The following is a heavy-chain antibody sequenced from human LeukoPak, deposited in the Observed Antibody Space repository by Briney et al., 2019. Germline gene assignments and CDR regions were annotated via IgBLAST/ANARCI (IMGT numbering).Heavy chain of an antibody. CDR1: GYTFTGYY. D-gene: IGHD3-3*01. J-gene: IGHJ6*02. Sequence: ASVKVSCKASGYTFTGYYMHWVRQAPGQRLEWMGWINAGNGNTKYSQKFQGRVTITRDTSASTAYMELSSLRSEDTAVYYCARDDYDFWSGTTYGMDVWGQGTTVTVSS. V-gene: IGHV1-3*01. CDR3: ARDDYDFWSGTTYGMDV. CDR2: INAGNGNT.